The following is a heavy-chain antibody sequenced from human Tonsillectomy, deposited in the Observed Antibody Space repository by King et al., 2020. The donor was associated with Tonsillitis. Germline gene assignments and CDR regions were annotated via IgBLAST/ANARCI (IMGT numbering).Heavy chain of an antibody. CDR1: GFTFGDFA. J-gene: IGHJ6*02. Sequence: QLVQSGGGLVKPGRSLRLSCTASGFTFGDFAMSWFRQSPGKGLEWVGLIRSEAYGGTTEYAASVKDRCTFSRDDSKSIAYLQMNSLKTEDTAVYYCTRDQRWFGAYGMDVWGQGTTVIVSS. V-gene: IGHV3-49*05. CDR2: IRSEAYGGTT. D-gene: IGHD3-10*01. CDR3: TRDQRWFGAYGMDV.